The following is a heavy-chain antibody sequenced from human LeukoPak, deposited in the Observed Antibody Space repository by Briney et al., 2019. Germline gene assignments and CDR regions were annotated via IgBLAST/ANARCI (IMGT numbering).Heavy chain of an antibody. Sequence: ASVKVSCKASGYTFTSYGISWVRQAPGQGLEWMGWISAYNGNTNYAQKLQGRVTMTTDTSTSTAYMELSSLRSEDTAVYYCATARGIVVVFDAFDICGQGTMVTVSS. D-gene: IGHD3-22*01. J-gene: IGHJ3*02. CDR2: ISAYNGNT. CDR1: GYTFTSYG. CDR3: ATARGIVVVFDAFDI. V-gene: IGHV1-18*01.